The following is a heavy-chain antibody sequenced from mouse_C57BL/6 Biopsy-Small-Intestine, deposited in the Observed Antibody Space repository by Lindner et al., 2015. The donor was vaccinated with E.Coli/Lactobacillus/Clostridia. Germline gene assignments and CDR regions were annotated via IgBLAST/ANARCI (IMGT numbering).Heavy chain of an antibody. CDR2: IRSQSNKFAT. CDR1: GFTFSTYA. J-gene: IGHJ1*03. V-gene: IGHV10-3*01. D-gene: IGHD2-3*01. Sequence: VQLQESGEDVQPKGSLKLSCAASGFTFSTYAMHWVRQAPGKGLEWVARIRSQSNKFATYYADSVKDRITISRDDSQSVLYLQMNNLKTEDTAMYYCVRFYDDYYGGHFDVWGTGTTVTVSS. CDR3: VRFYDDYYGGHFDV.